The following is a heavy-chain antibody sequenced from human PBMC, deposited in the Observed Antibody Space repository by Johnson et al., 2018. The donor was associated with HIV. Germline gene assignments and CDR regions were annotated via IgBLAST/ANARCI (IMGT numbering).Heavy chain of an antibody. V-gene: IGHV3-30*04. CDR2: ISYDGSNK. J-gene: IGHJ3*02. CDR3: VRGSRYTQEYDDVYLLQSFDI. Sequence: VQLVESGGGVVQPGGSLRLSCAASGFTFSTYAMHWVRQAPGKGLEWVAAISYDGSNKYYADSVKGRFTISRDNSKNTLYLQMNSLRPEDTAVYYCVRGSRYTQEYDDVYLLQSFDIWGQGTVVTVSS. D-gene: IGHD3-16*01. CDR1: GFTFSTYA.